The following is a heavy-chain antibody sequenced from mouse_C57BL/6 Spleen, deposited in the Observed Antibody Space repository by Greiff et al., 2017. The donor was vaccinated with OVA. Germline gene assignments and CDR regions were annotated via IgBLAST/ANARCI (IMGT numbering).Heavy chain of an antibody. D-gene: IGHD1-1*01. J-gene: IGHJ1*03. Sequence: DVQLVESGGGLVQPGGSMKLSCAASGFTFSDAWMDWVRQSPEKGLEWVAEIRNKANNHATYYAESVKGRFTISRDDSKSSVYLQMNSLRAEDTGIYYCTGTTVVATDWYFDVWGTGTTVTVSS. CDR2: IRNKANNHAT. V-gene: IGHV6-6*01. CDR1: GFTFSDAW. CDR3: TGTTVVATDWYFDV.